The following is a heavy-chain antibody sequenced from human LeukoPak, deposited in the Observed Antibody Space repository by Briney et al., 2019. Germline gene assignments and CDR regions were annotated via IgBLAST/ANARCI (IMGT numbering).Heavy chain of an antibody. CDR2: IYYSGST. CDR3: ARAALTMGATNFDY. J-gene: IGHJ4*02. V-gene: IGHV4-59*01. Sequence: SETPSLTCTVSGGSISTYYWSWIRQPPGKGLEWIGYIYYSGSTNHNPSLKSRLTISMDASKNQFSLKLSSVTAADTAVYYCARAALTMGATNFDYWGQGTLVTVSS. D-gene: IGHD1-26*01. CDR1: GGSISTYY.